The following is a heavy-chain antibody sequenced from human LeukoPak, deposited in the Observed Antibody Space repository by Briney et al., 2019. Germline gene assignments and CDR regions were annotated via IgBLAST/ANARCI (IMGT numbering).Heavy chain of an antibody. CDR1: GGSFSGYY. Sequence: SGTLSLTCAVYGGSFSGYYWSWIRQPPGKGLEWIGEINHSGSTNYNPSLKGRVTISVDTSKNQFSLKLSSVTAADTAVYYCARGRGTLVGATSFDYWGQGTLVTVSS. V-gene: IGHV4-34*01. J-gene: IGHJ4*02. CDR2: INHSGST. D-gene: IGHD1-26*01. CDR3: ARGRGTLVGATSFDY.